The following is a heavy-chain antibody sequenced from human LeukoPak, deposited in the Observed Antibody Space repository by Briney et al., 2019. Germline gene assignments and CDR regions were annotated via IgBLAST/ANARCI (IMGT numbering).Heavy chain of an antibody. J-gene: IGHJ6*03. CDR2: IYYSGST. CDR3: VHSGYYYYYMDV. Sequence: KTSETLSLTCTVSGGSISSSSYYWGWLRQPPGKGLEWIGSIYYSGSTYYNPSLKSRVTISVDTSKNQFSLKLSSVTAADTAVYYCVHSGYYYYYMDVWGKGTTVTVSS. D-gene: IGHD2-21*01. CDR1: GGSISSSSYY. V-gene: IGHV4-39*01.